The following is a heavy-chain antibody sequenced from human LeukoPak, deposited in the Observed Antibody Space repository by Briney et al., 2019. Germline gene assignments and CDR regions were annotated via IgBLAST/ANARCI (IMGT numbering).Heavy chain of an antibody. Sequence: ETLSLTCTVSGGSISSYYWSWVRQAPGKGLEWVSSISSSSSYIYYADSVKGRFTISRDNAKNSLYLQMNSLRAEDTAVYYCAREPGYSGYDYSDYWGQGTLVTVSS. V-gene: IGHV3-21*01. J-gene: IGHJ4*02. CDR1: GGSISSYY. CDR3: AREPGYSGYDYSDY. D-gene: IGHD5-12*01. CDR2: ISSSSSYI.